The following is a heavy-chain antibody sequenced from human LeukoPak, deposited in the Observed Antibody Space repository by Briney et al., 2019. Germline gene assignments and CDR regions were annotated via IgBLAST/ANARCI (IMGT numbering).Heavy chain of an antibody. CDR1: GGSISSGSYY. V-gene: IGHV4-61*02. J-gene: IGHJ5*02. CDR3: ARDRGAAAGNNWFDP. CDR2: IYTSGST. D-gene: IGHD6-13*01. Sequence: PSEALSLTCTVSGGSISSGSYYWSWIRQPAGKGLEWIGRIYTSGSTNYNPSLKIRVTMSVDTSKNQFSLKLSSVTAADTAVYYCARDRGAAAGNNWFDPWGQGTLVTVSS.